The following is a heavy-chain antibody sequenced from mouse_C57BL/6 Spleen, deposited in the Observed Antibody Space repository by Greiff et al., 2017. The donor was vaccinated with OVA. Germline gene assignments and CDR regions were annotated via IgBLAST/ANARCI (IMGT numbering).Heavy chain of an antibody. D-gene: IGHD4-1*01. J-gene: IGHJ1*03. V-gene: IGHV5-4*01. CDR3: ARDGNWDDGYFDV. CDR2: ISDGGSYT. Sequence: EVHLVESGGGLVKPGGSLKLSCAASGFTFSSYAMSWVRQTPEKRLEWVATISDGGSYTYYPDNVKGRFTISRDNAKNNLYLQMSHLKSEDTAMYYCARDGNWDDGYFDVWGTGTTVTVSS. CDR1: GFTFSSYA.